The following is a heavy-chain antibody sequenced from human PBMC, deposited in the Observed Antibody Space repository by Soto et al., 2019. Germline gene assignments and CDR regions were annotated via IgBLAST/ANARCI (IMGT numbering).Heavy chain of an antibody. J-gene: IGHJ4*02. CDR2: MTPKSGYT. Sequence: QVQLMQSGAEVRKPGASVKVSCKASGYTFTDYDINWVRQATGQGLEWLGWMTPKSGYTGYAQKFQGRVTLTRDTSSGSAYMELSSLRSEDTVVYYCTRNLYITGDFDHWGQGTLVLVSS. V-gene: IGHV1-8*02. CDR3: TRNLYITGDFDH. D-gene: IGHD3-16*01. CDR1: GYTFTDYD.